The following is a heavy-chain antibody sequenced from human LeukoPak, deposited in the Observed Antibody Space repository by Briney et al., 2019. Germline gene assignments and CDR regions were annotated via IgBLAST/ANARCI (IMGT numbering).Heavy chain of an antibody. CDR3: ASSSGS. J-gene: IGHJ4*02. CDR1: GGSISSGSYY. D-gene: IGHD1-26*01. Sequence: SETLSLTCTVSGGSISSGSYYWSWTRQRAGKGLEWIGRIYTSGSTNYNPSLKSRVTISVDTSKNQFSLKLSSVTAADTAVYYCASSSGSWGQGTLVTVSS. CDR2: IYTSGST. V-gene: IGHV4-61*02.